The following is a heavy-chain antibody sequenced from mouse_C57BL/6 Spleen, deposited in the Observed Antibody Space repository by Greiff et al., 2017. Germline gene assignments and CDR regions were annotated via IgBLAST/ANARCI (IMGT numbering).Heavy chain of an antibody. D-gene: IGHD1-1*01. Sequence: QVQLQQSGAELAKPGASVKLSCKASGYTFTSYWMHWVKQRPGQGLEWIGYINPSSGYTKSNQKFKDKDTLTADKSSSTAYMQLSSLTYEDSAVYYCANEGYGSSPPDYWGQGTTLTVSS. CDR1: GYTFTSYW. CDR3: ANEGYGSSPPDY. V-gene: IGHV1-7*01. J-gene: IGHJ2*01. CDR2: INPSSGYT.